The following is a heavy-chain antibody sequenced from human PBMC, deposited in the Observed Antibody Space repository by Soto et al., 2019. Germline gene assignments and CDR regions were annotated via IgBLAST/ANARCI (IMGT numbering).Heavy chain of an antibody. D-gene: IGHD3-3*01. V-gene: IGHV1-46*03. CDR3: ARGTEDYDFWSGYYTVTYYYYYMDV. Sequence: ASVKVSCKASGYTFTSYYMHWVRQAPGQGLEWMGIINPSGGSTSYAQKFLGRVTMTRDTSTSTVYMELSSLRSEDTAVYYCARGTEDYDFWSGYYTVTYYYYYMDVWGKGTTVTVSS. CDR1: GYTFTSYY. CDR2: INPSGGST. J-gene: IGHJ6*03.